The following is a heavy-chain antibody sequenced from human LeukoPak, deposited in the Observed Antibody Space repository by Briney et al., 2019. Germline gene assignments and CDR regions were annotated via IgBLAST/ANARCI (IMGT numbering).Heavy chain of an antibody. CDR3: ARDGKAVAVAFDI. V-gene: IGHV3-9*03. CDR1: GFTFDDYA. J-gene: IGHJ3*02. D-gene: IGHD6-19*01. CDR2: ISWNSGSI. Sequence: GGSLRLSCAASGFTFDDYAMHWVRQAPGKGLEWVSGISWNSGSIGYADSVKGRFTISRDNAKNSLYLQMNSLRAEDMALYYCARDGKAVAVAFDIWGQGTMVTVSS.